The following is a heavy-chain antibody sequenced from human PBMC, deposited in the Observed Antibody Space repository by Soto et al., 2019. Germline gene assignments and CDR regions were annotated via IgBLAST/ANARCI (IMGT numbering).Heavy chain of an antibody. J-gene: IGHJ6*02. CDR2: IYDTTTT. CDR3: ARGFSLDV. V-gene: IGHV4-31*03. CDR1: GASISRGDFS. Sequence: QVQVQQSGPGLVKPSQTLSLTRTISGASISRGDFSWHWIRQQPGKALEWLGTIYDTTTTDYHPSLKSRLVISVDTSKNQVSLTLRDLNTADTAVYYCARGFSLDVWGQGTAVTV. D-gene: IGHD3-3*01.